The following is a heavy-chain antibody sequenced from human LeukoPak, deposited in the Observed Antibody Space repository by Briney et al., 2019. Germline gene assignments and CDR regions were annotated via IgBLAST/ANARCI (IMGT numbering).Heavy chain of an antibody. Sequence: ASVKVSCKASGYTFTSYGISWVRQAPGQGLEWMGWISAYNGNTNYAQKLQGRVTMTRDTSISTAYMELSRLRSDDTAVYYCAREPRSGEYYFDYWGQGTLVTVSS. CDR3: AREPRSGEYYFDY. V-gene: IGHV1-18*01. CDR1: GYTFTSYG. J-gene: IGHJ4*02. CDR2: ISAYNGNT. D-gene: IGHD3-10*01.